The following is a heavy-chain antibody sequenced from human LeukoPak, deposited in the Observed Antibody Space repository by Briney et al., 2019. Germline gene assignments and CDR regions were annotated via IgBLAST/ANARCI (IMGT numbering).Heavy chain of an antibody. D-gene: IGHD3-10*01. CDR3: ARATYGSGSYYIYYYYYMDV. Sequence: GRSLRLSCAASGFTFDDYAMHWVRQAPGKGLEWVSGISWNSGNIGYADSVKGRFTISRDNSKNTLYLQMNSLRAEDTAVYYCARATYGSGSYYIYYYYYMDVWGKGTTVTVSS. J-gene: IGHJ6*03. CDR1: GFTFDDYA. V-gene: IGHV3-9*01. CDR2: ISWNSGNI.